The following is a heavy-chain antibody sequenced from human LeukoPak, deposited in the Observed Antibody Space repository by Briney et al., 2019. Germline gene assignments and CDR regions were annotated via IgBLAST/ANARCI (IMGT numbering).Heavy chain of an antibody. CDR3: AKDSTAAAGGVFDY. D-gene: IGHD6-13*01. CDR2: ISWNSGSI. J-gene: IGHJ4*02. V-gene: IGHV3-9*03. CDR1: GFTFDDYA. Sequence: PGGSLRLSCAASGFTFDDYAMHWVRQALGKGLEWVSGISWNSGSIGYADSVKGRFTISRDNAKNSLYLQMNSLRAEDMALYYCAKDSTAAAGGVFDYWGQGTLVTVSS.